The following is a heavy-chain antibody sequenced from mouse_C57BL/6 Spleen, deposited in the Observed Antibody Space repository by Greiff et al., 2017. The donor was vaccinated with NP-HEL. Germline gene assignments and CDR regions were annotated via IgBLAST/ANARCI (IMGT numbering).Heavy chain of an antibody. J-gene: IGHJ1*03. CDR2: IDPSDSYT. Sequence: QVQLKESGAELVMPGASVKLSCKASGYTFTSYWMHWVKQRPGQGLEWIGEIDPSDSYTNYNQKFKGKSTLTVDKSSSTAYMQLSSLTSEDSAVYYCARPRYGYFDVWGTGTTVTVSS. CDR1: GYTFTSYW. CDR3: ARPRYGYFDV. V-gene: IGHV1-69*01.